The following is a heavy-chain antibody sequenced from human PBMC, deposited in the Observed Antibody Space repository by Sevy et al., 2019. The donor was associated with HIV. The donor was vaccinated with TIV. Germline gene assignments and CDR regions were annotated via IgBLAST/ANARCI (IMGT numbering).Heavy chain of an antibody. CDR1: GFNFSIYG. CDR2: IWYDGSNK. CDR3: ARRRDYGNFDY. Sequence: GGFLRLSCAASGFNFSIYGMHWVRQAPGKGLEWVALIWYDGSNKYYVDSVKGRFTIFRDNSKNTVYLQMNSLRAEDTAVYYCARRRDYGNFDYWGQGTLVTVSS. D-gene: IGHD4-17*01. V-gene: IGHV3-33*01. J-gene: IGHJ4*02.